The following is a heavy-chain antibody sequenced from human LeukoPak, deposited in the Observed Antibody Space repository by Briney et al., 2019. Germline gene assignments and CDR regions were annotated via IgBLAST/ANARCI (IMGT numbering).Heavy chain of an antibody. CDR2: IYYSGST. D-gene: IGHD2-15*01. Sequence: SETLSLTCTVSSGSISSYYWSWIRQPPGKGLEWIGYIYYSGSTNYNPTLKSRVTISVDTSKKQFSLKLSSVTAADTAVYYCARGGYCSGGSCYSNWFDPWGQGTLVTVSS. J-gene: IGHJ5*02. V-gene: IGHV4-59*01. CDR3: ARGGYCSGGSCYSNWFDP. CDR1: SGSISSYY.